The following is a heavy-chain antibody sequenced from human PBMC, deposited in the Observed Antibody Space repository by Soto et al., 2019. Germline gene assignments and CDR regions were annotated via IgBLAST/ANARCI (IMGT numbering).Heavy chain of an antibody. CDR2: ISSSSRTI. D-gene: IGHD2-8*01. CDR1: GFTFSSYT. V-gene: IGHV3-48*02. Sequence: GGSLRLSCAASGFTFSSYTMHWVRQAPGKGLEWISYISSSSRTIYYADSVKGRFTISRDNAQSSLYLQMTSLRDEDTAVYYCARAPNRALDYWGQGTLVTVS. CDR3: ARAPNRALDY. J-gene: IGHJ4*02.